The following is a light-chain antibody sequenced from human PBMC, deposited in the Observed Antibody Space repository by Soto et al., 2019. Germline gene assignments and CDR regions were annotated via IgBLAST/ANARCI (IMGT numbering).Light chain of an antibody. CDR1: QSISSW. CDR2: DAS. CDR3: QQYNNYPWT. J-gene: IGKJ1*01. V-gene: IGKV1-5*01. Sequence: DIQMTQSPSTLSASVGDRITITCRASQSISSWLAWYQQKPGQAPKLLIYDASSLESGVPARFSGGGSGTEFTLTISSLQPDDFSTFYCQQYNNYPWTFGQGTKVDIK.